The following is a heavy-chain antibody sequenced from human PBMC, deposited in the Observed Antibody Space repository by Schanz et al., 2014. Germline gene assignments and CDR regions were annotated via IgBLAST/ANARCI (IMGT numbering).Heavy chain of an antibody. V-gene: IGHV3-7*04. CDR3: ARDNYYGSGSCAY. Sequence: EVQLLESGGGLVQPGGSLRLSCGGSGFTFSKYWMSWVRQAPGKGLEWVANIKQDGSEKYYVDAVKARFTISRDNAKNSMYLHMKSLRGEDTAVYYCARDNYYGSGSCAYWGQGTLVTVSS. CDR2: IKQDGSEK. CDR1: GFTFSKYW. D-gene: IGHD3-10*01. J-gene: IGHJ4*02.